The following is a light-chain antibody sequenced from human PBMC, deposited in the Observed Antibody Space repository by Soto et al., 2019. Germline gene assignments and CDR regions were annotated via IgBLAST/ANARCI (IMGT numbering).Light chain of an antibody. Sequence: DIIMKQSPATLSVAPGERVTFSCRASQGVSRKLAWYQHKPGQAPRLLISGASTGATGIPARFSGSGSGTEFTLTISSLQSEDFATYYCQQYSTYTPRTFGQGTMVDIK. V-gene: IGKV3-15*01. CDR3: QQYSTYTPRT. CDR2: GAS. CDR1: QGVSRK. J-gene: IGKJ1*01.